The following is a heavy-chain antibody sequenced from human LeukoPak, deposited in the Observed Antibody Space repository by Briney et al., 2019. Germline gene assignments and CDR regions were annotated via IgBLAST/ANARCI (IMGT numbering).Heavy chain of an antibody. V-gene: IGHV4-59*01. CDR2: IYYSGST. CDR1: GGSISSYY. J-gene: IGHJ3*02. D-gene: IGHD1-26*01. CDR3: ARDFIGIGAFDI. Sequence: SETLSLTYTVSGGSISSYYWSWIRQPPGKGLEWIGYIYYSGSTNYNPSLKSRVTISVDTSKNQFSLKLSSVTAADTAVYYCARDFIGIGAFDIWGQGTMVTVSS.